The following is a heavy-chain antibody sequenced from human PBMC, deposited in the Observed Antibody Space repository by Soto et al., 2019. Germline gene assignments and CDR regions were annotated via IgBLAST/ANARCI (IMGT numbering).Heavy chain of an antibody. Sequence: EVQLVESGGGLVQPGGSLRLSCAASGFTFTTYWMHWVRQAPGEGLVWVSRIKTDGSATSYADSVKGRFTISRDNAKNTLYLRMNSLRAEDPAVYYCVRSFDYWGQGTLVTVSS. V-gene: IGHV3-74*01. CDR2: IKTDGSAT. CDR1: GFTFTTYW. CDR3: VRSFDY. J-gene: IGHJ4*02.